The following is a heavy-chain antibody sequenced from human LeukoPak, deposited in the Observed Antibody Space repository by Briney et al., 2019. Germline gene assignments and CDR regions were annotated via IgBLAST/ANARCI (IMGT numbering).Heavy chain of an antibody. CDR2: ISWNSGSI. CDR1: GFTFDDYA. J-gene: IGHJ4*02. Sequence: GGSLRLSCAASGFTFDDYAMHWVRQAPGKGLEWVSGISWNSGSIGYADSVKGRFTISRDNAKNSLYLQMNSLRAEDTALYYCAKDIIGLADGYNDYWGQGTLVTVSS. V-gene: IGHV3-9*01. CDR3: AKDIIGLADGYNDY. D-gene: IGHD5-24*01.